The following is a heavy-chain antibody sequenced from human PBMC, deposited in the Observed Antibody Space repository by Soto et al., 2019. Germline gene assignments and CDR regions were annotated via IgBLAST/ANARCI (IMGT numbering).Heavy chain of an antibody. CDR1: GCSITRGSYY. CDR2: IYYSGST. V-gene: IGHV4-39*01. CDR3: ARQGYYGSGSYYKFRWFDP. J-gene: IGHJ5*02. Sequence: SENLSRTYSVSGCSITRGSYYRGWMGLPPGKGLEWIAIIYYSGSTYYTPSLKSRVTIFVDTSKNYFSLKLSSVTAADTALYYCARQGYYGSGSYYKFRWFDPWGQGTLVTVS. D-gene: IGHD3-10*01.